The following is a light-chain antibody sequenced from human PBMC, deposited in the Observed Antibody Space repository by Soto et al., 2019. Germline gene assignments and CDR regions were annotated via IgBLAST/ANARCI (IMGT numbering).Light chain of an antibody. CDR1: QGIRKD. J-gene: IGKJ1*01. V-gene: IGKV1-17*01. Sequence: MQMTQSPSSLSASVGDRVTITWRASQGIRKDLGWYQQKPGKAPKRLIYAASSLQSGVPSRFRGSGSGTEFTLTISSLQPEDFATYYCLQHNSYPWTFGQGTKVDIK. CDR2: AAS. CDR3: LQHNSYPWT.